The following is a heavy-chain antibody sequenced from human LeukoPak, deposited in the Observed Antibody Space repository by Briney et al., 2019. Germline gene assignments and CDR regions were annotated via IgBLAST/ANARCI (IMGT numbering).Heavy chain of an antibody. CDR3: ARGRLGATY. V-gene: IGHV4-61*08. CDR2: IHHSGTT. D-gene: IGHD1-26*01. CDR1: GGSISSGDYY. Sequence: SETLSLTCTVSGGSISSGDYYWSWTRQPPGKGLEWIGYIHHSGTTNYSPSLKSRVTISVDTSKNQFFLNLTSVTAADTAVYYCARGRLGATYWGQGTLVTVSS. J-gene: IGHJ4*02.